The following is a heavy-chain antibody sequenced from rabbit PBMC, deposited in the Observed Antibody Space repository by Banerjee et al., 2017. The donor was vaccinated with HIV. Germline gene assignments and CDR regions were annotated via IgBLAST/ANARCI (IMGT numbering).Heavy chain of an antibody. J-gene: IGHJ4*01. V-gene: IGHV1S40*01. CDR2: IYAGSGDT. Sequence: QSLEESGGDLVKPGASLTLTCTASGFSFSSGYDMCWVRQAPGKGLEWIGCIYAGSGDTYYASWAKGRFTISKTSSTTVTLQMTSLTVADTATYFCARGVGGYGDAKDLWGPGTLVTVS. D-gene: IGHD6-1*01. CDR3: ARGVGGYGDAKDL. CDR1: GFSFSSGYD.